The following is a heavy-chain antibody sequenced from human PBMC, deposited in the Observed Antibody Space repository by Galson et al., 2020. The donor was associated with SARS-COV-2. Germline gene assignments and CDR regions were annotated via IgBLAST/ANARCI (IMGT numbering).Heavy chain of an antibody. CDR1: GFTFSSYW. D-gene: IGHD2-15*01. CDR3: VTCSGGSWNLDY. CDR2: IKQDGSEK. V-gene: IGHV3-7*01. Sequence: GESLKISCAASGFTFSSYWMSWVRQAPGKGLEWVANIKQDGSEKYYVDSVKGRFTISRDNAKNSLYLQMNSLRAEDTAVYYCVTCSGGSWNLDYWGQGTLVTVSS. J-gene: IGHJ4*02.